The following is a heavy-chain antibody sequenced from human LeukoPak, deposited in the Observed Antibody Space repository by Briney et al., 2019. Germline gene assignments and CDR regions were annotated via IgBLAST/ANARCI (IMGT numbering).Heavy chain of an antibody. CDR1: GFTCSSYW. J-gene: IGHJ6*02. V-gene: IGHV3-23*01. Sequence: GGSLRLSCAASGFTCSSYWMSWVRQAPGKGREWVSGIKATGGSTYYADSVQGRFTISSDNSKNTLYLQVNSLRAEDTAVYYCAKRTAAVPYFYYGMDVWGQGTTVTVSS. CDR3: AKRTAAVPYFYYGMDV. CDR2: IKATGGST. D-gene: IGHD6-13*01.